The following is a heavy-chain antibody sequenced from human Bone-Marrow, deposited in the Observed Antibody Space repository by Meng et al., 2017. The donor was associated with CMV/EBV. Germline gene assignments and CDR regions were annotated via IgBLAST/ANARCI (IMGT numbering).Heavy chain of an antibody. CDR2: IYYSGST. D-gene: IGHD3-3*01. CDR3: ARAEYYDFWSGYYTSDYGMDV. V-gene: IGHV4-59*01. J-gene: IGHJ6*02. Sequence: GSLRLSCTVSGGSISSYYWSWIRQPPGKGLEWIGYIYYSGSTNYNPSLKSRVTISVDTSKNQFSLKLSSVTAADTAVYYCARAEYYDFWSGYYTSDYGMDVWGQGPTVTVSS. CDR1: GGSISSYY.